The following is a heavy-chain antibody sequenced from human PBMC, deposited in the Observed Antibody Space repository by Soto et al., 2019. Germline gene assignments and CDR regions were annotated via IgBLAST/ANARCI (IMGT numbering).Heavy chain of an antibody. J-gene: IGHJ3*02. V-gene: IGHV1-69*12. CDR3: ASTTVVTIDDAFDI. D-gene: IGHD4-17*01. CDR2: IIPIFGTA. CDR1: GGTFSSYA. Sequence: QVQLVQSGAEVKKPGSSVKVSCKASGGTFSSYAISWVRQAPGQGLEWMGGIIPIFGTANYAQKFQGRVTITADESTSKAYMELSSLRSEDTAVYYCASTTVVTIDDAFDIWGQGTMVTVSS.